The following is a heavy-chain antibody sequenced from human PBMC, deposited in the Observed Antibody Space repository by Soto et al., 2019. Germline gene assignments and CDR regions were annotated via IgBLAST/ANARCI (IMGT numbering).Heavy chain of an antibody. CDR1: GFTFSDYY. D-gene: IGHD1-26*01. V-gene: IGHV3-11*01. CDR2: ISSSGSTI. J-gene: IGHJ6*02. Sequence: QVQLVESGGGLVKPGWSLRLSCAASGFTFSDYYMSWIRQAPGKGLEWVSYISSSGSTIYYADSVKGRFTISRDNAKNSLYLQMNSLRAEDTAVYYCARETNGFMGAIAPAGYYYYGMDVWGQGTTVTVSS. CDR3: ARETNGFMGAIAPAGYYYYGMDV.